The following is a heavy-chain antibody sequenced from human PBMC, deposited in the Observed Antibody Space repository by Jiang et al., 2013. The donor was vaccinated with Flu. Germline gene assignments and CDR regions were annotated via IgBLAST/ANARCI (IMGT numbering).Heavy chain of an antibody. J-gene: IGHJ4*02. V-gene: IGHV1-24*01. CDR1: GYRLTELS. D-gene: IGHD3-10*01. CDR2: FDPEYGKV. CDR3: ATGGFTGPANLDY. Sequence: EVKKPGASVKVSCKVSGYRLTELSLHWVRQAPGKGLEWMGGFDPEYGKVVYAQKFQGRVTVTEDTSTHTASMEVSSLRSDDTAIYYCATGGFTGPANLDYWGQGTLVIVSS.